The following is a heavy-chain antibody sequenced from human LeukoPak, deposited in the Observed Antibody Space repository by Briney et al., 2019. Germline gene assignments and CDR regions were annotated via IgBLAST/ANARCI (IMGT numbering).Heavy chain of an antibody. Sequence: SETLPLTCTVSGGSISSYYWSWIRQPPGKGLEWIGYIYYSGSTNYNPSLKGRVTISVDTSKNQFSLKLSSVTAADTAVYYCARGLMVRGVIKPSHDGMDVWGQGTTVTVSS. D-gene: IGHD3-10*01. J-gene: IGHJ6*02. CDR3: ARGLMVRGVIKPSHDGMDV. CDR1: GGSISSYY. V-gene: IGHV4-59*01. CDR2: IYYSGST.